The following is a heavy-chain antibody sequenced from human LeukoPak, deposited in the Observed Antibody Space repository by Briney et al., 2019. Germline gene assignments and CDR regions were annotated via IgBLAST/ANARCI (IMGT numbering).Heavy chain of an antibody. CDR3: TTGLWFGELLVNP. Sequence: GGSLRLSCAASGFTFSNAWMSWVRQAPGKGLEWVGRIKSKTDGGTTDYAAPVKGRFTISRDDSKNTLYLQLNSLKTEDTAVYYCTTGLWFGELLVNPWGQGTLVTVSS. CDR2: IKSKTDGGTT. CDR1: GFTFSNAW. J-gene: IGHJ5*02. D-gene: IGHD3-10*01. V-gene: IGHV3-15*01.